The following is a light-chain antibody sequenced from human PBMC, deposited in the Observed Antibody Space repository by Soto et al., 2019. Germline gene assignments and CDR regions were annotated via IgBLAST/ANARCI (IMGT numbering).Light chain of an antibody. Sequence: EIVMTQSPATLSVSPGERATLSCRASQSVSSNLAWYQQKPGQAPRLIIYGASTRATGIPARFSGSGSGTECTLTISSLQSEDFAVYYCQQYNNWPRTFGQGTKVDIK. J-gene: IGKJ1*01. V-gene: IGKV3-15*01. CDR3: QQYNNWPRT. CDR2: GAS. CDR1: QSVSSN.